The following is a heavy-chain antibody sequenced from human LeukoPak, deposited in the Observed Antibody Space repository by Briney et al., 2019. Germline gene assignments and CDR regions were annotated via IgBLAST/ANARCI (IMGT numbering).Heavy chain of an antibody. V-gene: IGHV5-51*01. D-gene: IGHD5-18*01. J-gene: IGHJ4*02. Sequence: GGSLRLSCAASGFTFSNAWMSWVRQMPGKGLEWMGIINPGDSDTRYSPSFQGQVTISADKSISTAYLQWSSLKASDTAMYYCARPDRGYSHGYYTYWGQGTLVTVSS. CDR3: ARPDRGYSHGYYTY. CDR1: GFTFSNAW. CDR2: INPGDSDT.